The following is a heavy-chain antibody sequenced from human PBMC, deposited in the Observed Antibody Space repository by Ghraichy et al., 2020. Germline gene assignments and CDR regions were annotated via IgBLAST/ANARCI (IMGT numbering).Heavy chain of an antibody. CDR2: IYYSGST. V-gene: IGHV4-59*01. Sequence: ETLSLTCTVSGGSISSYYWSWIRQPPGKGLEWIGYIYYSGSTNYNPSLKSRVTISVDTSKNQFSLKLSSVTAADTAVYYCARDQEAGYFDYWGQGTLVTVSS. CDR3: ARDQEAGYFDY. D-gene: IGHD6-19*01. J-gene: IGHJ4*02. CDR1: GGSISSYY.